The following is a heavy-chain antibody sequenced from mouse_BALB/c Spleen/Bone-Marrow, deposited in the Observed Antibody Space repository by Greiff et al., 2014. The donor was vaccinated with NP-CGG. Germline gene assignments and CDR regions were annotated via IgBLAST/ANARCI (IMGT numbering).Heavy chain of an antibody. CDR2: ISGGGSYT. V-gene: IGHV5-9-2*01. CDR1: GFTFSNYG. J-gene: IGHJ3*01. CDR3: ARHAYYDQTEVSFVY. Sequence: SGGGLVKSGGSLKLSCAASGFTFSNYGMSWVRQTPGKRLEWVATISGGGSYTFYSDSVKGRFTISRDNAKNNLYLQLSSLRSEDTALYYCARHAYYDQTEVSFVYWGQGTLVTVSA. D-gene: IGHD2-4*01.